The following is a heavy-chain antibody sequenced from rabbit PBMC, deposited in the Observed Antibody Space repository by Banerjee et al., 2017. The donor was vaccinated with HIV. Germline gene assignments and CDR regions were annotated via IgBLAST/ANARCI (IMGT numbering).Heavy chain of an antibody. V-gene: IGHV1S45*01. D-gene: IGHD4-1*01. CDR1: GFSFSDKAV. J-gene: IGHJ3*01. Sequence: EQLVESGGGLVQPGGSLTLTCKASGFSFSDKAVMCWVRQAPGKGLEWIACINAITGKAVYATWAKGRFTFSKTSSTTVTLQMTSLTAADTATYFCARDLDAVIGWNFGWWGQGTLVTVS. CDR3: ARDLDAVIGWNFGW. CDR2: INAITGKA.